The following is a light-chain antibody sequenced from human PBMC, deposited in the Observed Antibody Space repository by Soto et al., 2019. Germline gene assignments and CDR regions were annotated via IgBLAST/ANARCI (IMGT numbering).Light chain of an antibody. Sequence: QLVLTQPPSVSGAPGQRVTISXXXATSDVHWYQHLPGTAPKLLIYGNNNRPSGVPDRFSGSKSGTSASLAITGLQAEDEADYYCQSFDSSLSALYVFGTGTKLTVL. CDR3: QSFDSSLSALYV. CDR1: XATSD. V-gene: IGLV1-40*01. J-gene: IGLJ1*01. CDR2: GNN.